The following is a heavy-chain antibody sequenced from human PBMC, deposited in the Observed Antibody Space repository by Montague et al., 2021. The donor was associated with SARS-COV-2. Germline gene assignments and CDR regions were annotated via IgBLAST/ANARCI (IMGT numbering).Heavy chain of an antibody. CDR2: IYYTGNT. CDR1: GGSITNNIYY. D-gene: IGHD3-22*01. J-gene: IGHJ3*01. Sequence: SETLSLTCTVSGGSITNNIYYWAWIRQPPGKGLEWIGNIYYTGNTYYXXXLKSRVTISVDTSKNHFTLKLSSVTAADTAVYYCARLKRCFDSSYSPSAFDFWGQGTMVTVSS. V-gene: IGHV4-39*02. CDR3: ARLKRCFDSSYSPSAFDF.